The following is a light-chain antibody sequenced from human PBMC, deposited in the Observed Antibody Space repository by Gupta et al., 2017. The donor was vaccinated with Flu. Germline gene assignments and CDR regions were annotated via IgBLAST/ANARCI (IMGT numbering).Light chain of an antibody. CDR1: QYISTY. V-gene: IGKV1-39*01. Sequence: SSLSASVGDRVNITCRESQYISTYLNWYHQKPGRAPTLLIYSTSHLHRGVPSRFSGSGSGTNFSLTISSLQLEDFATYYCQQSFTIARTFGQGTKLEVK. CDR3: QQSFTIART. J-gene: IGKJ2*01. CDR2: STS.